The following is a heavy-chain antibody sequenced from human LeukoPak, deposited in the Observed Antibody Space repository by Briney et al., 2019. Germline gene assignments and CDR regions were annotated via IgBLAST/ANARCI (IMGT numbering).Heavy chain of an antibody. CDR2: ISGSGGST. V-gene: IGHV3-23*01. CDR1: GGSISSSSYY. J-gene: IGHJ4*02. Sequence: ETLSLTCTVSGGSISSSSYYWGWIRQPPGKGLEWVSAISGSGGSTYYADSVKGRFTISRDNSKNTLYLQMNSLRAEDTAVYYCAKDLGVLDYWGQGTLVTVSS. D-gene: IGHD1-26*01. CDR3: AKDLGVLDY.